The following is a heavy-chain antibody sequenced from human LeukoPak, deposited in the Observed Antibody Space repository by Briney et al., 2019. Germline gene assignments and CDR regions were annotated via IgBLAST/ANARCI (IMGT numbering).Heavy chain of an antibody. Sequence: ASVKVSRKASGYSFSDYAVQWVRQAPGQRLEWMGWINAGNGRTEYSQNFQGRATITRDRSANTAYMELSSLRSEDTSIYYCARGRWTATETTYYLDYWGQGTLVTVSS. CDR2: INAGNGRT. CDR3: ARGRWTATETTYYLDY. V-gene: IGHV1-3*01. D-gene: IGHD4-17*01. J-gene: IGHJ4*02. CDR1: GYSFSDYA.